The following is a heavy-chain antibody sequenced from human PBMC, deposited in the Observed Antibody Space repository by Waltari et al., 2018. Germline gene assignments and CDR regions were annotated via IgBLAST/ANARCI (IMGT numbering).Heavy chain of an antibody. CDR2: IYHSGST. Sequence: QVQLQQWGAGLLKPSETLSLTCAVYGGSISSSNWWSWVRQPPGKGLEWIGEIYHSGSTNYNPSLKSRVTISVDKSKNQFSLKLSSVTAADTAVYYCARNRYSSSWSPYYFDYWGQGTLVTVSS. V-gene: IGHV4-4*02. CDR1: GGSISSSNW. J-gene: IGHJ4*02. D-gene: IGHD6-13*01. CDR3: ARNRYSSSWSPYYFDY.